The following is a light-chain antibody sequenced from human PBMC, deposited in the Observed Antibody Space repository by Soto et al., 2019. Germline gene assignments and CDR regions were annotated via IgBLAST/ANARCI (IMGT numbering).Light chain of an antibody. V-gene: IGLV2-14*03. CDR1: HNDIGTYDY. CDR3: SSFTSDRIYV. Sequence: QSALTQPTSVSGSPGQSITISCTGNHNDIGTYDYVPWYQQHPGRAPRLLIYGVTTRPSGISDRFSASKSGLTASLTISGLQPEDEADYYCSSFTSDRIYVFGPGTKVTV. J-gene: IGLJ1*01. CDR2: GVT.